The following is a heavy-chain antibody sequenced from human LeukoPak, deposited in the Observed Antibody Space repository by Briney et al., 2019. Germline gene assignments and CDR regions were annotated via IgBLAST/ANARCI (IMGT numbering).Heavy chain of an antibody. CDR1: GFTFSSYS. V-gene: IGHV3-48*04. D-gene: IGHD2-15*01. J-gene: IGHJ3*02. Sequence: GGSLRLSCAASGFTFSSYSMNWVRQAPGKGLEWVSYISSSGSTIYYADSVKGRFTISRDNAKNSLYLQMNSLRAEDTAVYYCARDSSANIVVALDAFDIWGQGTMVTVSS. CDR3: ARDSSANIVVALDAFDI. CDR2: ISSSGSTI.